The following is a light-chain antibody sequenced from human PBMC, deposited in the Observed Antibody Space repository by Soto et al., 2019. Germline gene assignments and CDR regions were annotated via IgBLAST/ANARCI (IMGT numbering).Light chain of an antibody. CDR1: QSISSW. V-gene: IGKV1-5*03. Sequence: IQMTQSPSTLSGSVGDRVTITYRASQSISSWLAWYQQKPGKDPTLLIYKASTLKSGVPSRFSGSGSGTEFTLTISSLQPDDFATYYCQHYNSYSEAFGQGTKVDI. CDR3: QHYNSYSEA. J-gene: IGKJ1*01. CDR2: KAS.